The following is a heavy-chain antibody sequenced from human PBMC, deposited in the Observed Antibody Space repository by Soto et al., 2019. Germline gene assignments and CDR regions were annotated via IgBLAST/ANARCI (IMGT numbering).Heavy chain of an antibody. CDR1: GFTFSSYS. J-gene: IGHJ6*03. Sequence: EVQLVESGGGLVKPGGSLRLSCAASGFTFSSYSMNWVRQAPGKGLEWVSSISSSSSYIYYADSVKGRFTISRDNAKNSLYLQMNSLRAEDTAVYYCARPPTLYYYYMDVWGKGTTVTVSS. CDR3: ARPPTLYYYYMDV. V-gene: IGHV3-21*01. CDR2: ISSSSSYI.